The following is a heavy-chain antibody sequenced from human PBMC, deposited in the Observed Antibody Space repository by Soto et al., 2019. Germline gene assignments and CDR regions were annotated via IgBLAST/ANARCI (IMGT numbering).Heavy chain of an antibody. J-gene: IGHJ3*02. CDR1: GFTFSSYG. CDR3: AREYSSGWSDAFDI. D-gene: IGHD6-19*01. Sequence: GGSLRLSCAASGFTFSSYGMHWVRQAPGKGLEWVAVIWYDGINKYYADSVKGLFTISRDNSKNTLYLQMNSLRAEDTAVYYCAREYSSGWSDAFDIWGQGTMVTVSS. V-gene: IGHV3-33*01. CDR2: IWYDGINK.